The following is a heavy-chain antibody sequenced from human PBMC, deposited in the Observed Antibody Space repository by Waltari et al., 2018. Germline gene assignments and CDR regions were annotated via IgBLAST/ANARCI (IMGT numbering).Heavy chain of an antibody. CDR2: VYGSGST. Sequence: QVQLQESGPGLVKPSETLSLTCAISGDSLNNNHWWGWLCQAPGQGLEWGGQVYGSGSTIYTPSVKGRVTISADNSKNQFSLTLKSVTAADTATYYCARGLTQFGATTGFDYWGQGMLVYVSS. CDR1: GDSLNNNHW. V-gene: IGHV4-4*02. CDR3: ARGLTQFGATTGFDY. J-gene: IGHJ4*02. D-gene: IGHD3-3*01.